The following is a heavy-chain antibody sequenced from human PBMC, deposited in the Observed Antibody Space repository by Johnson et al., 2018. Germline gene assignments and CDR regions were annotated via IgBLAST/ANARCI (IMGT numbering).Heavy chain of an antibody. CDR3: ARGYYYDSSGYYYDAFDI. V-gene: IGHV1-69*01. CDR2: IIPTFGTA. J-gene: IGHJ3*02. CDR1: GGTFSSYA. D-gene: IGHD3-22*01. Sequence: QVQLVQSGAEVKKPGSSVKVSCTASGGTFSSYAISWVRQAPGQGLEWMGGIIPTFGTANYAQKSKGRVTITADESTSTAYMELSSLRSEDTAVYYCARGYYYDSSGYYYDAFDIWGQGTMVTVSS.